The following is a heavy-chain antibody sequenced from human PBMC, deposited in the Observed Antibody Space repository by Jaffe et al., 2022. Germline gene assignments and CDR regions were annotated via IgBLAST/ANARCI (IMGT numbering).Heavy chain of an antibody. CDR1: GFTFSSYG. J-gene: IGHJ3*02. CDR2: IRYDGSNK. V-gene: IGHV3-30*02. CDR3: AKDRLRAFDI. Sequence: QVQLVESGGGVVQPGGSLRLSCAASGFTFSSYGMHWVRQAPGKGLEWVAFIRYDGSNKYYADSVKGRFTISRDNSKNTLYLQMNSLRAEDTAVYYCAKDRLRAFDIWGQGTMVTVSS.